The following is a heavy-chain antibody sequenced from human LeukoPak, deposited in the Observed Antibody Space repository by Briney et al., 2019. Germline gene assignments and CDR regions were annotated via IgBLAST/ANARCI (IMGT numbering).Heavy chain of an antibody. Sequence: SETLSLTCTVSGGSISSYYWSWIRQPPGKGLEWIGYIYYSGSTNYNPSLKSRVTISVDTSKNQFSLKLSSVTAADTAVYYCARNIAAAAPFDYWGQGTLVTVSS. CDR1: GGSISSYY. J-gene: IGHJ4*02. CDR3: ARNIAAAAPFDY. D-gene: IGHD6-13*01. CDR2: IYYSGST. V-gene: IGHV4-59*01.